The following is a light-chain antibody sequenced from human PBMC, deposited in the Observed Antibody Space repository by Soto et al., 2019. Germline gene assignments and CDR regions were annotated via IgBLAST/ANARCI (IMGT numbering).Light chain of an antibody. V-gene: IGLV2-18*02. CDR2: DVN. Sequence: QSALTQPPSVSGSPGQSVAISCTGTSSDVGSYNRVSWYQQPPGTAPKLMIYDVNNRPSGVPDRFSGSKSGNTASLTISGLQAEDEADYYCSSYTISSTHVFGPGTKVTVL. CDR1: SSDVGSYNR. CDR3: SSYTISSTHV. J-gene: IGLJ1*01.